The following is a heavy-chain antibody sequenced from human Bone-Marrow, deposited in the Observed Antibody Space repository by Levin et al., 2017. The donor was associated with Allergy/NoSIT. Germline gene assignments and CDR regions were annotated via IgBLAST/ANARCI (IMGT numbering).Heavy chain of an antibody. CDR2: LSGSGDGT. V-gene: IGHV3-23*01. D-gene: IGHD2/OR15-2a*01. J-gene: IGHJ3*01. CDR1: GFTFLTYA. Sequence: RASVKVSCEASGFTFLTYAMAWVRQAPGKGLEWVSSLSGSGDGTFYADSVKGRFTISRDNAKNSLNLQVSSLRAEDTAVYHCVRGIIGDVRVAHKEAFDVWGQGTMVTVSS. CDR3: VRGIIGDVRVAHKEAFDV.